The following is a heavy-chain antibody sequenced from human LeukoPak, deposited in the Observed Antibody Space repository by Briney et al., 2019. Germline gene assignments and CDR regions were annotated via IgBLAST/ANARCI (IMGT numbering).Heavy chain of an antibody. J-gene: IGHJ4*02. CDR1: GFTFSSYA. V-gene: IGHV3-66*01. Sequence: GGSLRLSCAASGFTFSSYAMSWVRQAPGKGLEWVSVIHSGGDTYYADSVKGRFTISRDNSENTVYLQMSSLRAEDTAVYYCARRDYGKGVYDHWGQGTLVTASS. D-gene: IGHD4/OR15-4a*01. CDR3: ARRDYGKGVYDH. CDR2: IHSGGDT.